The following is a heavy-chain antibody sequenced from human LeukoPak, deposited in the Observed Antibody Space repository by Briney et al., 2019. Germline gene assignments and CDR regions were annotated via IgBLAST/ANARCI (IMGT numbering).Heavy chain of an antibody. CDR2: ISSSSSYI. CDR1: GFTFSSYS. Sequence: GGSLRLSCAASGFTFSSYSMNWVRQAPGKGLEWVSSISSSSSYIYYADSVKGRFTISRDNAKNSLYLQMNSLRAEDTAVYYCARDRVVDGDVIDYWGQGTLVTVSS. CDR3: ARDRVVDGDVIDY. D-gene: IGHD3-3*01. J-gene: IGHJ4*02. V-gene: IGHV3-21*01.